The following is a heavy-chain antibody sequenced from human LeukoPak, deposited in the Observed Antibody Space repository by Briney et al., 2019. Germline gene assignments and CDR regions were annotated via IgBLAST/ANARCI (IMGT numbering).Heavy chain of an antibody. CDR2: INSDGSST. CDR1: GFTFSSYW. J-gene: IGHJ4*02. D-gene: IGHD6-19*01. CDR3: AKDLATSGWYALGY. Sequence: GSLRLSCAASGFTFSSYWMHWVRQAPGKGLVWVSRINSDGSSTSYADSVKGRFTISRDNSKNTLYLQMNSLRAEDTAVYYCAKDLATSGWYALGYWGQGTLVTVSS. V-gene: IGHV3-74*01.